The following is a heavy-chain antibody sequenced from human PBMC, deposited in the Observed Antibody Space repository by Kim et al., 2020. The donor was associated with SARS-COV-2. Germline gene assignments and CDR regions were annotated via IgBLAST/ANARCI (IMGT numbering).Heavy chain of an antibody. V-gene: IGHV4-39*01. CDR2: FFYSGST. Sequence: SETLSLTCIVSGDSIISSRYYWGWVRQPPGKGLEWIGSFFYSGSTYYNPSLKSRVTISADTSKNQFSLRLSSVTAADTAVYYCARAGVPTTQSLMAATTPSSNWFDPWGQGSLVTVSS. D-gene: IGHD2-15*01. CDR1: GDSIISSRYY. CDR3: ARAGVPTTQSLMAATTPSSNWFDP. J-gene: IGHJ5*02.